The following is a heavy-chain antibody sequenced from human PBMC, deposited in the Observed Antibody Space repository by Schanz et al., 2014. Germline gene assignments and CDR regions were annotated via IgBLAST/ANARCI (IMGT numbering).Heavy chain of an antibody. CDR1: GGSLSGYY. V-gene: IGHV4-34*01. D-gene: IGHD6-13*01. CDR3: ARSSTQSSSWYYFDY. Sequence: QVQLQQWGAGLSKPSETLSLTCALYGGSLSGYYWSWIRQPPGKGLEWIGEINHSGSTNYNPSLKSRVPISVDTSKNQVSLNLFSVTAADTAVYYCARSSTQSSSWYYFDYWGQGTLVTVSS. J-gene: IGHJ4*02. CDR2: INHSGST.